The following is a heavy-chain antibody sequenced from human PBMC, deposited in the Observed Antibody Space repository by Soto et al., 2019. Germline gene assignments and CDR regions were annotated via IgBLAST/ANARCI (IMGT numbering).Heavy chain of an antibody. CDR3: ASYNGWYYRTYFDY. CDR1: GGSFSGYY. CDR2: ISHSGST. J-gene: IGHJ4*02. V-gene: IGHV4-34*01. D-gene: IGHD6-19*01. Sequence: QVQLQQWGAGLLKPSETLSLTCAFYGGSFSGYYWSWIRQPPGKGLEWIGEISHSGSTNYNPSLKSRVTISVDTSKNQFSLKLSSVTAADTAVYYCASYNGWYYRTYFDYWGQGTLVTVSS.